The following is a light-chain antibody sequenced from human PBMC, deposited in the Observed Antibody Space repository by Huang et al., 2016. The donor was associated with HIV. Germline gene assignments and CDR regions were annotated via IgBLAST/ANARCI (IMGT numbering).Light chain of an antibody. CDR2: AAS. CDR1: QGISSW. J-gene: IGKJ5*01. CDR3: QQANSFPLIT. Sequence: DIQMPQSPSFVSASVGDRVTINVRASQGISSWLAWYQQKPGKAPKLLIYAASSLQSGVPTRFSGSESGTDFTLTISDLQPDYFATYFCQQANSFPLITFGQGTRLDIK. V-gene: IGKV1-12*01.